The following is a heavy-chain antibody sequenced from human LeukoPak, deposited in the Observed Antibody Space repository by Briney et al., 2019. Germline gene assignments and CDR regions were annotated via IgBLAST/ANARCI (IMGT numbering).Heavy chain of an antibody. CDR3: ALGVGSYYPYNWFDP. CDR1: GFTFSSYA. Sequence: GGSLRLSCAASGFTFSSYAMSWVRQAPGKGLEWVSAISGSGGSTYYADSVKGRFTISRDNSKNTLYLQMNSLRAEDTAVYYCALGVGSYYPYNWFDPWGQGTLVTVSS. J-gene: IGHJ5*02. CDR2: ISGSGGST. V-gene: IGHV3-23*01. D-gene: IGHD1-26*01.